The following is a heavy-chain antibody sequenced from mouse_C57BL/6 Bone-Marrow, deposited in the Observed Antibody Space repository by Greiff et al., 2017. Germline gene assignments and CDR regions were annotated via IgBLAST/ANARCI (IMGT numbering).Heavy chain of an antibody. CDR2: IYPRDGST. D-gene: IGHD2-2*01. CDR3: ARGSMVTTMDFDY. V-gene: IGHV1-78*01. Sequence: VQLQQSDAELVKPGASVKISCKVSGYTFTDHTIHWMKQRPEQGLEWIGYIYPRDGSTKYNEKFKGKATLTADKSSSTAYMQLNSLTSEDSAVXFCARGSMVTTMDFDYWGQGTTLTVSS. CDR1: GYTFTDHT. J-gene: IGHJ2*01.